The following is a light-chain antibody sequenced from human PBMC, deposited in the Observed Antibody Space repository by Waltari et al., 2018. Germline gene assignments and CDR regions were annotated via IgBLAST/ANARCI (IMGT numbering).Light chain of an antibody. CDR1: NIGSKS. J-gene: IGLJ2*01. CDR3: HVWDSTSDQVV. V-gene: IGLV3-21*02. Sequence: SYVLTQPPSVSVAPGQTARITCGGRNIGSKSVHWYQQKPGQAPVLVVCDDRDRPSGIPERFSGSNSGNTATLTISRVEAGDEADYYCHVWDSTSDQVVFGGGTKLTVL. CDR2: DDR.